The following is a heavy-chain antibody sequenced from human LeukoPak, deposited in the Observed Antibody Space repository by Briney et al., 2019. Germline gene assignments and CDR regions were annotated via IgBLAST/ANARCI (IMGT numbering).Heavy chain of an antibody. Sequence: GASVKVSCKVSGYTLTELSMHWVRQAPGKGLEWMGGFDPEDGETIYAQKFQGRVTMTEDTSTDTAYMELSSLRSEDTAVYYCATELTMVRGRFEAYNWFDPWGQGTLVTVSS. J-gene: IGHJ5*02. V-gene: IGHV1-24*01. CDR1: GYTLTELS. CDR3: ATELTMVRGRFEAYNWFDP. D-gene: IGHD3-10*01. CDR2: FDPEDGET.